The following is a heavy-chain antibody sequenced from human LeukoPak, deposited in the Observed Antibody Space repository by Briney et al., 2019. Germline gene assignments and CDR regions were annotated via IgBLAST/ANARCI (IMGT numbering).Heavy chain of an antibody. CDR3: ARAAIFGWFDP. V-gene: IGHV3-21*01. CDR2: ISSSSSYI. J-gene: IGHJ5*02. CDR1: GLTFSSYS. Sequence: GGSLRLSCAASGLTFSSYSMNWVRQVPGKGLEWVSFISSSSSYIYYADSVQGRFTISRDNAKNSLYLQMNSLRAEGTAVYYCARAAIFGWFDPWGQGTLVTVSS. D-gene: IGHD3-9*01.